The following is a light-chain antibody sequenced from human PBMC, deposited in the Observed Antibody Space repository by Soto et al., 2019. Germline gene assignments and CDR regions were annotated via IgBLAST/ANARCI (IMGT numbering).Light chain of an antibody. Sequence: QSVLTQPPSVYGAPGQRVTISCTGGSSNIGAGYDVHGYQQLPGTAPKLLISGNSNRPSGVPDRFSGSKSGTSASLAITGLQAEDEADYYCQSYDSSLSGVFGGGTKLTVL. CDR1: SSNIGAGYD. V-gene: IGLV1-40*01. J-gene: IGLJ3*02. CDR2: GNS. CDR3: QSYDSSLSGV.